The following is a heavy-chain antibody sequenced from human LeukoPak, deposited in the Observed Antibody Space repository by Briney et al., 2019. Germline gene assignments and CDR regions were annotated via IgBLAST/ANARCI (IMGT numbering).Heavy chain of an antibody. V-gene: IGHV1-69*01. CDR3: AGGGGGYCSSTSCYSFEAFDI. CDR2: IIPIFGTA. D-gene: IGHD2-2*01. J-gene: IGHJ3*02. CDR1: GGTFSSYA. Sequence: SVKVSCKASGGTFSSYAISWVRQAPGQGLEWMGGIIPIFGTANYGQKFQGRVTITADESTSTAYMELSSLRSEDTAVYWCAGGGGGYCSSTSCYSFEAFDIWGQGTMVTVSS.